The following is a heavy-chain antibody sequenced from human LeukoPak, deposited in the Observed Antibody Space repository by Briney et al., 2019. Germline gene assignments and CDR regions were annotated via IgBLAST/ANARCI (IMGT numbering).Heavy chain of an antibody. D-gene: IGHD3-10*01. V-gene: IGHV4-59*12. CDR3: ARDRGTMVRGVINDDY. CDR1: GGSISTYY. J-gene: IGHJ4*02. CDR2: IYYSGST. Sequence: SETLSLTCTVSGGSISTYYWSWIRQPPGKGLEWIGSIYYSGSTYYNPSLKSRVTISVDTSKNQFSLKLSSVTAADTAVYYCARDRGTMVRGVINDDYWGQGTLVTVSS.